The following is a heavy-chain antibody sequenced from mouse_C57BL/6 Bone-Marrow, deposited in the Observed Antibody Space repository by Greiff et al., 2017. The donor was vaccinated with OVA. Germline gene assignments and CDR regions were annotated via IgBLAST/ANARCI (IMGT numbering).Heavy chain of an antibody. V-gene: IGHV1-50*01. J-gene: IGHJ4*01. CDR1: GYTFTSYW. Sequence: VQLQQPGAELVKPGASVKLSCKASGYTFTSYWMQWVKQRPGQGLEWIGEIDPSDSYTNYNQKFKGKATLTVDTSSSTAYMHLSSLTSEDSAVYYCARSYDGYYAGYAMDYWGQGTSVTVSS. CDR2: IDPSDSYT. CDR3: ARSYDGYYAGYAMDY. D-gene: IGHD2-3*01.